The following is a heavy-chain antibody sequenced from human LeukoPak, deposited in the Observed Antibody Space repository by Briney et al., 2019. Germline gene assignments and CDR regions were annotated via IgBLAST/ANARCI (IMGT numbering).Heavy chain of an antibody. CDR2: ISSSSSTI. CDR3: AKDLRLGWYFDY. J-gene: IGHJ4*02. Sequence: GGSLRLSCAASGFTFSSYSMNWVRQAPGKGLEWVSYISSSSSTIYYADSVKGRFTISRDNSKNTLYLQMNSLRAEDTAVYYCAKDLRLGWYFDYWGQGTLVTVSS. CDR1: GFTFSSYS. D-gene: IGHD5/OR15-5a*01. V-gene: IGHV3-48*01.